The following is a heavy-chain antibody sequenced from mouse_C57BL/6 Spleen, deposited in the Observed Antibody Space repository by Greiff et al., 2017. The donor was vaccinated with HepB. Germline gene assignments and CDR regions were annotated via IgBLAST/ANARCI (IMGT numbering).Heavy chain of an antibody. CDR1: GFTFSDYG. CDR3: ARLYYGSPYAMDY. Sequence: EVQRVESGGGLVKPGGSLKLSCAASGFTFSDYGMHWVRQAPEKGLEWVAYISSGSSTIYYADTAKGRFTISRDNAKNTLFLQMTSLRSEDTAMYYCARLYYGSPYAMDYWGQGTSVTVSS. D-gene: IGHD1-1*01. V-gene: IGHV5-17*01. CDR2: ISSGSSTI. J-gene: IGHJ4*01.